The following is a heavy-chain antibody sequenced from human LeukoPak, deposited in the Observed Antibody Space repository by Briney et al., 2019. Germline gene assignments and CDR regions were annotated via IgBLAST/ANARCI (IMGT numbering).Heavy chain of an antibody. D-gene: IGHD3-22*01. J-gene: IGHJ3*02. V-gene: IGHV4-31*03. CDR2: IYYSGST. CDR3: ARPRTRYYDSSGYYPDAFDI. CDR1: GGSISSGGYY. Sequence: SETLSLTCTVSGGSISSGGYYWSWIRQHPGKGLEWIGYIYYSGSTYYNPSLKSRVTISVDTSKNQFSLKLSSVTAADTAVYYCARPRTRYYDSSGYYPDAFDIWGQGTMVTVSA.